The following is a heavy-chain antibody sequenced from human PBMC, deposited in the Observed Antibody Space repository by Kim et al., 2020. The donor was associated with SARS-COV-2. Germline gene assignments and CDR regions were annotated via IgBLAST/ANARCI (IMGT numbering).Heavy chain of an antibody. D-gene: IGHD1-26*01. Sequence: SETLSLTCTVSGGSISSGGYYWSWIRQHPGKGLEWIGYIYYSGSTYYNPSVKSRVTISVDTSKNQFSLKLSSVTAADTAVYYCASYSGSYYWYFDYWGQGTLVTVSS. CDR2: IYYSGST. V-gene: IGHV4-31*03. J-gene: IGHJ4*02. CDR3: ASYSGSYYWYFDY. CDR1: GGSISSGGYY.